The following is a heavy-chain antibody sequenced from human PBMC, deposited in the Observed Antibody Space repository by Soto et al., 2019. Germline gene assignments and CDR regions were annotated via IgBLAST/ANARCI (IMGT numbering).Heavy chain of an antibody. CDR3: ARDLDWSFDY. D-gene: IGHD3-9*01. CDR2: TSYRSKWNS. V-gene: IGHV6-1*01. J-gene: IGHJ4*02. Sequence: PSQTLSLTCVVSWDRVSTNYVAWNWIRQSPSRGLEWLGKTSYRSKWNSGYAVSMQSRITINPDTSKNQFSLHLNAVTPEDTAIYYCARDLDWSFDYWGQGMLVTVSS. CDR1: WDRVSTNYVA.